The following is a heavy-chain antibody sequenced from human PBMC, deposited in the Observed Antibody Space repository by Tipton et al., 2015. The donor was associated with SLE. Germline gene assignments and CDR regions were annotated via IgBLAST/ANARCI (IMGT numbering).Heavy chain of an antibody. V-gene: IGHV4-34*01. D-gene: IGHD6-13*01. J-gene: IGHJ6*03. CDR2: ITRRGKT. CDR3: ARDFRAVAGRFFYYYMDV. CDR1: DGSLSNYY. Sequence: TLSLTCAVHDGSLSNYYWSWFRRPPGRGLEWIGEITRRGKTNYNPSLKSRVTISVDTSKNQFSLNLRSVTAADTAVYYCARDFRAVAGRFFYYYMDVWGKGTTVTV.